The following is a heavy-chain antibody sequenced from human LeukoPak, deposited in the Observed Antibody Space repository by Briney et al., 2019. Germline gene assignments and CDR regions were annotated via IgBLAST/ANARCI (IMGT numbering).Heavy chain of an antibody. J-gene: IGHJ6*02. V-gene: IGHV4-34*01. CDR2: INHSGST. CDR1: GFTFSSYA. Sequence: PGGSLRLSCAASGFTFSSYAMSWIRQPPGKGLEWIGEINHSGSTNYNPSLKSRVTISVDTSKNQFSLKLSSVTAADTAVYYCARGALGYCSGGSCYSVYYYYYGMDVWGQGTTVTVSS. CDR3: ARGALGYCSGGSCYSVYYYYYGMDV. D-gene: IGHD2-15*01.